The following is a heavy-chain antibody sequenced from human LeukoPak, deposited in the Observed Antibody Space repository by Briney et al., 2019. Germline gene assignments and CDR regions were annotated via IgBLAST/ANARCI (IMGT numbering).Heavy chain of an antibody. CDR2: IYYSGST. D-gene: IGHD6-19*01. CDR3: ARIGSGWYGLDAFDI. V-gene: IGHV4-59*01. CDR1: GGSISSYY. Sequence: PSETLSLTCTVSGGSISSYYWSWIRQPPGKGLEWIGYIYYSGSTYYNPSLRSRVTISVDTSKNQFSLKLSSVTAADTAVYYCARIGSGWYGLDAFDIWGQGTMVTVSS. J-gene: IGHJ3*02.